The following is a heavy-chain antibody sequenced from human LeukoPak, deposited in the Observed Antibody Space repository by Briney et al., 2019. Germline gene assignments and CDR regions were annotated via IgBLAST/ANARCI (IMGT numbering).Heavy chain of an antibody. V-gene: IGHV3-33*01. CDR3: TTAAFH. CDR2: IWYDGSNK. J-gene: IGHJ1*01. CDR1: GFTFSSYG. Sequence: GVSLRLSCAASGFTFSSYGIHWVRQAPGKGLEWVALIWYDGSNKYYADPVKGRFTISRDNSKNTLYLQMNSLRAEDTAVYYCTTAAFHWGQGTLVTVSS. D-gene: IGHD6-25*01.